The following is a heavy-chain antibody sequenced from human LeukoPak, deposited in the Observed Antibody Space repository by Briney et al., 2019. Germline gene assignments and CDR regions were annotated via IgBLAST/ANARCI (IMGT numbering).Heavy chain of an antibody. Sequence: PGGSLRLSCAASGFTFSSYSMNWVRQAPGKGLEWVSYISSSSSTIYYAGSVKGRFTISRDNAKNSLYLQMNSLRDEDTAVYYCARGGDYGDYRAYFDYWGQGTLVTVSS. CDR2: ISSSSSTI. J-gene: IGHJ4*02. CDR3: ARGGDYGDYRAYFDY. V-gene: IGHV3-48*02. D-gene: IGHD4-17*01. CDR1: GFTFSSYS.